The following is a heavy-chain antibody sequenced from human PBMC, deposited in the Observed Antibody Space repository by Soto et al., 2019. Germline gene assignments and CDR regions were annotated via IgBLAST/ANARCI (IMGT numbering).Heavy chain of an antibody. CDR3: ARVPIVVVVAATPIGYGMDV. Sequence: QVQLQQWGAGLLKPSETLSLTCAVYGGSFSGYYWSWIRQPPGKGLEWIGEINHSGSTNYNPSLKSRVTISVDTSKNQFSLKLSSVTAADTAVYYCARVPIVVVVAATPIGYGMDVWGQGTTVTVSS. CDR1: GGSFSGYY. J-gene: IGHJ6*02. V-gene: IGHV4-34*01. CDR2: INHSGST. D-gene: IGHD2-15*01.